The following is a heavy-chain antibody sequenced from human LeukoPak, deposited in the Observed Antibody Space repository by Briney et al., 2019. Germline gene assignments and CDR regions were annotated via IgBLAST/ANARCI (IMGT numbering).Heavy chain of an antibody. CDR2: IIPIFGTA. J-gene: IGHJ6*03. V-gene: IGHV1-69*06. CDR3: ARDLRYSSGWSASGMDV. Sequence: ASVKVTCKASGGTFSSYASSWVRQAPGQGLEWMGGIIPIFGTANYAQKFQGRVTITADKSTSTAYMELSSLRSDDTAVYYCARDLRYSSGWSASGMDVWGKGTTVTISS. CDR1: GGTFSSYA. D-gene: IGHD6-19*01.